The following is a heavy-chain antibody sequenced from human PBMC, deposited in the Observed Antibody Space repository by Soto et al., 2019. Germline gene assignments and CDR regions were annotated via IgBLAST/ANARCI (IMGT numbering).Heavy chain of an antibody. D-gene: IGHD5-18*01. V-gene: IGHV1-69*01. CDR2: IIPIFGTA. CDR1: GGTFSSYA. CDR3: ARDIQLWSTTAGWFDP. J-gene: IGHJ5*02. Sequence: QVQLVQSGAEVKKPGSSVKVSCKASGGTFSSYAISWVRQAPGQGLEWMGGIIPIFGTANYAQKFQGRVTITEDESTSTAYMELSSLTSEDTAVYYCARDIQLWSTTAGWFDPWGQGTLVTVSS.